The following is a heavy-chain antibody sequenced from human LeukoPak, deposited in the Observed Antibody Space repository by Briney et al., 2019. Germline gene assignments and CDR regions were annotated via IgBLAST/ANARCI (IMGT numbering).Heavy chain of an antibody. CDR3: ARCSPGDSSNFYAVLQY. J-gene: IGHJ4*02. Sequence: SVKVCCKASGGTFSSYAVSWVRLTPGQGLEWLGGIIPVFGTTTCAQKFQAKVTMTADKSTNTAYLEISSLTSDDTAVYYCARCSPGDSSNFYAVLQYWGQGTQVTVST. D-gene: IGHD3-22*01. V-gene: IGHV1-69*06. CDR1: GGTFSSYA. CDR2: IIPVFGTT.